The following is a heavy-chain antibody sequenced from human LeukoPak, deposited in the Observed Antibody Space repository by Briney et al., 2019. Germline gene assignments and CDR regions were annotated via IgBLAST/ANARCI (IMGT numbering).Heavy chain of an antibody. CDR2: INHSGST. D-gene: IGHD2-21*02. V-gene: IGHV4-34*01. Sequence: TSSETLSLTCAVYGGSFSGYYWSRIRQPPGKGLEWIGEINHSGSTNYNPSLKSRVTISVDTSKNQFSLKLSSVTAADTAVYYCARYAYCSGDCYRSSNWYFDLWGRGTHVSVSS. CDR3: ARYAYCSGDCYRSSNWYFDL. CDR1: GGSFSGYY. J-gene: IGHJ2*01.